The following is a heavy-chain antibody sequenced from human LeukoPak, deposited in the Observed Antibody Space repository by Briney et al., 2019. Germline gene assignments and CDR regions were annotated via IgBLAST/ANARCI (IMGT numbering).Heavy chain of an antibody. CDR1: GFTFSSYG. Sequence: GGSLRLSCAASGFTFSSYGMHWVRQAPGKGLEWVAFIRYDGSNKYYADSVKGRFTISRDNSKNTLYLQMNSLRAEDTAVYYCAKDSHTLYGYGPPDYWGQGTLVTVSS. J-gene: IGHJ4*02. CDR2: IRYDGSNK. D-gene: IGHD5-18*01. CDR3: AKDSHTLYGYGPPDY. V-gene: IGHV3-30*02.